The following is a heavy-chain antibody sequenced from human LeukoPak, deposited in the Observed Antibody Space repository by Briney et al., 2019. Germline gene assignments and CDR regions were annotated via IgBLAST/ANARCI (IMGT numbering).Heavy chain of an antibody. CDR3: ATYGSGVQASFDY. D-gene: IGHD3-10*01. Sequence: ASVKVSCKASGYSFTKYYMHWMRQAPGQGLEWMGVINPRDGGTSFAQKFQGRVTMTRDTSTSTVYMGLSSLRSEDTAVFYCATYGSGVQASFDYWGQGSLVTVSS. CDR2: INPRDGGT. V-gene: IGHV1-46*01. J-gene: IGHJ4*02. CDR1: GYSFTKYY.